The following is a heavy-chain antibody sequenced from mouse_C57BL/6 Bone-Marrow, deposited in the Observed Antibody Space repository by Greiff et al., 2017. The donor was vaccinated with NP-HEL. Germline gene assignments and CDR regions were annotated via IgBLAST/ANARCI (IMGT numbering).Heavy chain of an antibody. CDR1: GYTFTSYG. D-gene: IGHD2-5*01. CDR3: ARDSNSDYYAMDY. V-gene: IGHV1-81*01. CDR2: IYPRSGNT. Sequence: VQLQQSGAELARPGASVKLSCKASGYTFTSYGISWVKQRTGQGLEWIGEIYPRSGNTYYNEKFKGKATLTADKSSSTAYMELRSLTSEDSAVYFCARDSNSDYYAMDYWGQGTSVTVSS. J-gene: IGHJ4*01.